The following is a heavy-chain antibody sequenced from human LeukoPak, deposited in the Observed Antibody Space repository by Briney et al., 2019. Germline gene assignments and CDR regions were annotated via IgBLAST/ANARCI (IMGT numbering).Heavy chain of an antibody. CDR3: ARETIPAANDY. CDR1: GDSIISGDYY. CDR2: ISHSGIT. D-gene: IGHD6-13*01. Sequence: PSETLSLTCTVSGDSIISGDYYWSWIRQPPGKGLEWIGYISHSGITYYNPSLKSRASMAVDTSKNQFSLKLSSVTAADTAVYFCARETIPAANDYWGQGILVTVSS. J-gene: IGHJ4*02. V-gene: IGHV4-30-4*01.